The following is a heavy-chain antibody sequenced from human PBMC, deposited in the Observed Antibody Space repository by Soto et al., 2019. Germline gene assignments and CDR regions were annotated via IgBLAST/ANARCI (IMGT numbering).Heavy chain of an antibody. Sequence: EVQLLESGGGLVQPGGSLRLSCAASGFTFSSYAMSWVRQAPGKGLEWVSAISGSGGSTYYADSVKGRFTISRDNSKNTLYLQMNSLRAEDTAVYYCAKVEWAVAGTRVQIRWFDPWGQGTLVTVSS. D-gene: IGHD6-19*01. CDR1: GFTFSSYA. J-gene: IGHJ5*02. CDR2: ISGSGGST. V-gene: IGHV3-23*01. CDR3: AKVEWAVAGTRVQIRWFDP.